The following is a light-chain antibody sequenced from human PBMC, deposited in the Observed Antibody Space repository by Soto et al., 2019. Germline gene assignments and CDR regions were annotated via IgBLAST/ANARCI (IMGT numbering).Light chain of an antibody. Sequence: DIQMTQSPSSLSASVGDRVTITCRASQSISSYLNWYQQKPGKAPKLLIYAASSLQSGVPSRFSGSGSGTDITLTIISLQPEDFVTYYCQQSYSTLWTFGQGTKVQIK. CDR3: QQSYSTLWT. J-gene: IGKJ1*01. CDR2: AAS. CDR1: QSISSY. V-gene: IGKV1-39*01.